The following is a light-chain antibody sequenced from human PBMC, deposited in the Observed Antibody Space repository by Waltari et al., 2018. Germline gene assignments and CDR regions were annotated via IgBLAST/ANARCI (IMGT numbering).Light chain of an antibody. CDR1: TLAKNY. Sequence: ELTQPHSVSVSPGQTATISCSGETLAKNYASWYQQRPGQSPLLIIYQDNRRPSEIPDRCSCSGSGNTATLTIRGAQVQDEADYYCQSWAADNIIFGGPTKLTVL. CDR3: QSWAADNII. J-gene: IGLJ2*01. CDR2: QDN. V-gene: IGLV3-1*01.